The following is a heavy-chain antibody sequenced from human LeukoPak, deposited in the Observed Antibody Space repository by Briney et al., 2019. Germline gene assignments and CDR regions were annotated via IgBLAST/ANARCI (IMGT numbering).Heavy chain of an antibody. D-gene: IGHD6-19*01. J-gene: IGHJ4*02. CDR3: ARDQALGYSSGRADYYFDY. Sequence: GRSLRLSCAASGFTFSSYAMHWVRQAPGKGLEWVAVISYDGSNKYYADSVKGRFTISRDNSKNTLYLQMNSLRAEDTAVYYCARDQALGYSSGRADYYFDYWGQGTLVTVSS. CDR2: ISYDGSNK. CDR1: GFTFSSYA. V-gene: IGHV3-30-3*01.